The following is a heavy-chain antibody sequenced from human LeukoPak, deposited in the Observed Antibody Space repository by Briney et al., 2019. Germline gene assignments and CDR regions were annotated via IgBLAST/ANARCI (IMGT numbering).Heavy chain of an antibody. Sequence: SGTLSLTCAVSGGSISSSNWWSWVRQPPGKGLEWIGEIYHSGSTNYNPSLKSRATISVDKSKSQFSLKLSSVTAADTAVYYCARFSYGNSGAFDIWGQGTMVTVSS. CDR2: IYHSGST. J-gene: IGHJ3*02. CDR1: GGSISSSNW. V-gene: IGHV4-4*02. CDR3: ARFSYGNSGAFDI. D-gene: IGHD4-23*01.